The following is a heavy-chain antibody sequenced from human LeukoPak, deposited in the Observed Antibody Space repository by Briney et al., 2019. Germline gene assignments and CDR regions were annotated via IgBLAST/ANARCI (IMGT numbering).Heavy chain of an antibody. D-gene: IGHD3-22*01. V-gene: IGHV4-39*07. Sequence: SETLSLTCTVSGGSISSSSYYWGWIHQPPGKGLEWIGSIYYSGSTYYNPSLKSRVTISVDTSKNQFSLKLSSVTAADTAVYYCAREKGTYYDSSGYYDYWGQGTLVTVSS. CDR3: AREKGTYYDSSGYYDY. J-gene: IGHJ4*02. CDR1: GGSISSSSYY. CDR2: IYYSGST.